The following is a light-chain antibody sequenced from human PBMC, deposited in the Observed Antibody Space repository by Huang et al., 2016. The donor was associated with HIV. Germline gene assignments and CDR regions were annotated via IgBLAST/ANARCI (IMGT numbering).Light chain of an antibody. V-gene: IGKV3-20*01. Sequence: EIVLTQSPDTLSLSPGERAFLSCRASQSLNSGFLAWYRQRPGQSPQLLIYDASTRASDIPDRFVGRGSGTDFTLTINGLDAEDSGVFFCHHYGATQWAFGQGTRVEVK. CDR1: QSLNSGF. J-gene: IGKJ1*01. CDR3: HHYGATQWA. CDR2: DAS.